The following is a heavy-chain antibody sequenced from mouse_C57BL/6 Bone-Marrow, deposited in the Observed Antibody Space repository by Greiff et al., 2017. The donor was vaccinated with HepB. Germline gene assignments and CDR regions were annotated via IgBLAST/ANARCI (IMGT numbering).Heavy chain of an antibody. Sequence: VQLQQSVAELVRPGASVKLSCTASGFNIKNTYMHWVKQRPEQGLEWIGRIDPANGNTKYAPKFQGKATITADTSSNTAYLQLSSLTSEDTAIYYCARRRDYYGSSFYWYFDVWGTGTTVTVSS. D-gene: IGHD1-1*01. V-gene: IGHV14-3*01. CDR3: ARRRDYYGSSFYWYFDV. CDR2: IDPANGNT. J-gene: IGHJ1*03. CDR1: GFNIKNTY.